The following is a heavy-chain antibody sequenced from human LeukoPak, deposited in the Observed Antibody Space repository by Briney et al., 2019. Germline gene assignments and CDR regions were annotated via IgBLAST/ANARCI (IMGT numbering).Heavy chain of an antibody. CDR1: GGTFSSYA. Sequence: SVKVSCKASGGTFSSYAISWVRQAPGQGLEWMGRIIPILGIANYAQKFQGRVTITADKSTSTAYMELSSLRSEDTAVYYCAGSYCSSTSCSNWFDPWGRGTLVTVSS. V-gene: IGHV1-69*04. D-gene: IGHD2-2*01. J-gene: IGHJ5*02. CDR3: AGSYCSSTSCSNWFDP. CDR2: IIPILGIA.